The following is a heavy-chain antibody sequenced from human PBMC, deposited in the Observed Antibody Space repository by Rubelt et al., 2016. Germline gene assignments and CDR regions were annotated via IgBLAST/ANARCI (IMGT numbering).Heavy chain of an antibody. D-gene: IGHD3/OR15-3a*01. J-gene: IGHJ4*02. CDR1: GFTFSSYA. Sequence: EVQLLESGGGLVQPGGSLRLSCAASGFTFSSYAMSWVRQAPGKGLEWVSAISGSGGSTYYADSVKGRFTIYRDNSKDTLYLQMNSLRADDTAVYYCAKGTGPRRGGTDYWGQGTLVTVSS. V-gene: IGHV3-23*01. CDR2: ISGSGGST. CDR3: AKGTGPRRGGTDY.